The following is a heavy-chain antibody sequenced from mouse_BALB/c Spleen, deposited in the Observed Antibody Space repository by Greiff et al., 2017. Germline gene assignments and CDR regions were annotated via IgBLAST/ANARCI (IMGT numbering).Heavy chain of an antibody. J-gene: IGHJ1*01. Sequence: VQLQQPGAELVKPGASVKLSCKASGYTFTSYWMHWVKQRPGQGLEWIGEINPSNGRTNYNEKFKSKATLTVDKSSSTAYMQLSSLTSEDSAVYYCARRGNYDWYCDVWGAGTTVTVSS. V-gene: IGHV1S81*02. CDR2: INPSNGRT. CDR1: GYTFTSYW. D-gene: IGHD2-1*01. CDR3: ARRGNYDWYCDV.